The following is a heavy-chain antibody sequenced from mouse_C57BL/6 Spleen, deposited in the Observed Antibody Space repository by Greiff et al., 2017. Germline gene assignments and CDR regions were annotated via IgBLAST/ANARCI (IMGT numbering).Heavy chain of an antibody. V-gene: IGHV1-55*01. CDR3: ARWGYSNYLFAY. J-gene: IGHJ3*01. D-gene: IGHD2-5*01. CDR1: GYTFTSYW. CDR2: IYPGSGGT. Sequence: QVQLQQPGAELVKPGASVKMSCKASGYTFTSYWITWVKKRPGQGLEWIGDIYPGSGGTNYNEKFKSKATLTVDTSSSTAYMQLSSLTSEDSAVYYCARWGYSNYLFAYWGQGTLVTVSA.